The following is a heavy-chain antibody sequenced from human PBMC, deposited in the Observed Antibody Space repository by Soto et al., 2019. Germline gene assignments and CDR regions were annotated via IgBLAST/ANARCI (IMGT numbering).Heavy chain of an antibody. Sequence: QVQLQESGPGLVKASETLSLTCSVSGGSISNHYWSWIRQPPGKGLEWIGYIYYNGNTNYNPSLKSRVTMSVVTSRNQISLKLTTVTAADTAVYYCTRANWYSEYWGQGTLVTVSS. V-gene: IGHV4-59*11. D-gene: IGHD7-27*01. J-gene: IGHJ4*02. CDR3: TRANWYSEY. CDR1: GGSISNHY. CDR2: IYYNGNT.